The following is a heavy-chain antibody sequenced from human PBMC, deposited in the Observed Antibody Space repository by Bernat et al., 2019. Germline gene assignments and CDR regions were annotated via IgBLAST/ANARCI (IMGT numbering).Heavy chain of an antibody. D-gene: IGHD1-26*01. Sequence: QLQLQESGPGLVKPSETLSLTCTVSGGSISSSSYYWGWIRQPPGKGLEWIGSIYYSGRTYYHPSLKSRVTISIDTSRNQFSLKLSSVTAADTAVYYCARHEDRGSYSFWYFDLWGRGTLVTVSS. J-gene: IGHJ2*01. CDR1: GGSISSSSYY. V-gene: IGHV4-39*01. CDR2: IYYSGRT. CDR3: ARHEDRGSYSFWYFDL.